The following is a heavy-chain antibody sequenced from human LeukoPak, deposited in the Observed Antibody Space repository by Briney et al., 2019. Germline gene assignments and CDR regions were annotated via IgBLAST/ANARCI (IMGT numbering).Heavy chain of an antibody. V-gene: IGHV4-39*01. Sequence: PSETLSLTCTVSGGSISSSSYYWGWIRQPPGKGLEWIGSIYYSGSTYYNPSLKSRVTISVDTSKNQFSLKLSSVTAADTAVYYCARHGTTVTRTGWFDPWGQGTLVTVSS. D-gene: IGHD4-17*01. CDR1: GGSISSSSYY. CDR2: IYYSGST. J-gene: IGHJ5*02. CDR3: ARHGTTVTRTGWFDP.